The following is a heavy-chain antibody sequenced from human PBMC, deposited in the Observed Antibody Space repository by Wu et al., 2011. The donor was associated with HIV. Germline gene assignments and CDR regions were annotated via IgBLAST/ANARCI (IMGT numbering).Heavy chain of an antibody. CDR1: GYTFTDNY. CDR3: ARVARPLSPLDY. CDR2: INPNGGST. Sequence: QVQLVQSGAEVRKPGASVKISCKPSGYTFTDNYIHWVRQAPGQGLEWMGAINPNGGSTNYAQKFQGRVTMTRDTSTSTVYMDLSSLRSEDTAIFYCARVARPLSPLDYWGPEPGSPSPQ. V-gene: IGHV1-46*01. J-gene: IGHJ4*01.